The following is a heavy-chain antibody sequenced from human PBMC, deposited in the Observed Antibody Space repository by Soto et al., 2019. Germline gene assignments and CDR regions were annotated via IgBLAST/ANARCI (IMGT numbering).Heavy chain of an antibody. D-gene: IGHD2-2*01. J-gene: IGHJ1*01. CDR1: GFTFSGYG. CDR3: AKDVSRYCSSTSCSAEYFQH. V-gene: IGHV3-30*18. CDR2: MSFDGINK. Sequence: QVQLVESGGGVVQPGRSLRLSCAASGFTFSGYGMHWVRQAPGKGLEWVAVMSFDGINKYYADSVKGRFTISRDNSKNTLYLQMNSLRAEDTAVYYCAKDVSRYCSSTSCSAEYFQHWGQGTLVTVSS.